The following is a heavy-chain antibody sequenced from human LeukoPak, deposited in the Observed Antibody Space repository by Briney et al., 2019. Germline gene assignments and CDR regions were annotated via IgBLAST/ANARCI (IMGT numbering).Heavy chain of an antibody. V-gene: IGHV3-48*01. Sequence: GSLRLSCAASGFTFSTYSMNWVRQAPGKGLEWVSYIITGSTTIYYADSVKGRFTISRDNAKNSLYLQMNSLSAADTAVYYCARASLGVMDVWGKGTTVTVSS. CDR1: GFTFSTYS. CDR2: IITGSTTI. J-gene: IGHJ6*03. D-gene: IGHD3-10*01. CDR3: ARASLGVMDV.